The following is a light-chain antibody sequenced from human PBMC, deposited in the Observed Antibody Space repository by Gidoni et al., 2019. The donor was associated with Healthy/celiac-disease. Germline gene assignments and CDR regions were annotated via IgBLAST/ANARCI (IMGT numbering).Light chain of an antibody. V-gene: IGKV1-13*02. CDR2: DAS. CDR1: QGISSA. CDR3: QQFNSYPPALT. J-gene: IGKJ4*01. Sequence: AIQLTQSPSSLSASVGDRVTITCRASQGISSALAWYQQKPVKAPKLLIYDASSLESGVPSRFSGSGSGTDFTLTISSLQPEDFATYYCQQFNSYPPALTFXGXTKVEIK.